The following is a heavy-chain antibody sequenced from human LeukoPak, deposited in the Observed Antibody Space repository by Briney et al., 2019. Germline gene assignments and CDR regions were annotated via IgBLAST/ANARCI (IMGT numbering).Heavy chain of an antibody. J-gene: IGHJ4*02. CDR1: GYTFTGYY. CDR3: ARDILTGYYSVGDY. CDR2: INPNSGGT. V-gene: IGHV1-2*02. Sequence: ASVKVSCKASGYTFTGYYMHWVRQAPGQGLEWMGWINPNSGGTNYAQKFQGRVTMTRDSSISTAYMELSRLRSDDTAVYYCARDILTGYYSVGDYWGQGTLVTVSS. D-gene: IGHD3-9*01.